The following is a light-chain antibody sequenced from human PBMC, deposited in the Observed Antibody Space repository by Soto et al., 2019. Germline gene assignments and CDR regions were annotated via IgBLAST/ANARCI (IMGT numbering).Light chain of an antibody. V-gene: IGKV3D-20*02. CDR1: ESVSSSY. Sequence: EIVLTQSPGTLALSPGERATLSFRASESVSSSYLAWYQQKPGQAPSLRICYTSDRATGIPARFSGSGSGTDFTLTINRLAPEDFPLYYCPQRPSWPRPFAQRLRLEI. CDR3: PQRPSWPRP. J-gene: IGKJ5*01. CDR2: YTS.